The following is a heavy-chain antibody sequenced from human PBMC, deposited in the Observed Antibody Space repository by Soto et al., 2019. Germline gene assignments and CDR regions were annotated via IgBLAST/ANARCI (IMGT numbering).Heavy chain of an antibody. CDR2: MNPNSGNT. D-gene: IGHD6-19*01. CDR1: GYTFTSYD. Sequence: ASVKVSCKTSGYTFTSYDVNWVRQATGQGLEWMGWMNPNSGNTGYAQKFQGRVTMTRDTSTSTVYMQLSSLRSEDTAVYYCARGAAVAGGNNWFDPWGQGTLVTVSS. J-gene: IGHJ5*02. CDR3: ARGAAVAGGNNWFDP. V-gene: IGHV1-8*01.